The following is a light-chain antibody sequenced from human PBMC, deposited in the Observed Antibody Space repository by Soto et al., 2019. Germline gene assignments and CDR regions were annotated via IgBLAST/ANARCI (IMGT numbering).Light chain of an antibody. CDR2: DVS. J-gene: IGLJ1*01. Sequence: ALRQSRSECGSPGQAVTISYTGTSSDIGGYNSVSWYQQHPGKAPKVMIYDVSKRPSGVPDRFSGSKSGNTASLTVSALQAEDEADYYCSSYTDRKNLVFGTGTKVTAL. V-gene: IGLV2-8*01. CDR1: SSDIGGYNS. CDR3: SSYTDRKNLV.